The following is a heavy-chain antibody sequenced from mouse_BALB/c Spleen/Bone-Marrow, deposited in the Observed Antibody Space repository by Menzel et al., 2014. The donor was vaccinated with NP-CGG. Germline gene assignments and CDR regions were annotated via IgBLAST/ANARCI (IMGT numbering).Heavy chain of an antibody. CDR3: VRGDCRYSWFAY. J-gene: IGHJ3*01. Sequence: VQLQQPGPELVKPGASVKVSCKASGYSFTDYNMSWVKQSHGKSLEWIGYIDPYNGGTTYNQKFKGKATLTVDKSSSTAFMHLNSLTSDDSTVYYCVRGDCRYSWFAYWGQGTLVTVSA. CDR1: GYSFTDYN. D-gene: IGHD2-14*01. V-gene: IGHV1S135*01. CDR2: IDPYNGGT.